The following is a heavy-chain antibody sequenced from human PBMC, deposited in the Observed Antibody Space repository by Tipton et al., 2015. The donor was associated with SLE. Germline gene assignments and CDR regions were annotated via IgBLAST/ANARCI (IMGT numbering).Heavy chain of an antibody. CDR1: GGSFNDYY. CDR2: INHSGTA. CDR3: VREGGAQFDY. D-gene: IGHD1-26*01. Sequence: TLSLTCVVYGGSFNDYYWTWIRQPPGKGLEWIGEINHSGTANYNPSLKSRVTMSVDTSKSQFSLKLKSVTAADTALYYCVREGGAQFDYWGQGTLVTVSS. J-gene: IGHJ4*02. V-gene: IGHV4-34*01.